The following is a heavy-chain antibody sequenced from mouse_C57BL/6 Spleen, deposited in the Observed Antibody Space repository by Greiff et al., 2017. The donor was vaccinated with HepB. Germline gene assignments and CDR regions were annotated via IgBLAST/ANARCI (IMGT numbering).Heavy chain of an antibody. CDR3: ARRYDGYYSWYFDV. Sequence: EVKLVESGGDLVKPGGSLKLSCAASGFTFSSYGMSWVRQTPDKRLEWVATISSGGSYTYYPDSVKGRFTISRDNAKNTLYLQMSSLKSEDTAMYYCARRYDGYYSWYFDVWGTGTTVTVSS. D-gene: IGHD2-3*01. CDR2: ISSGGSYT. J-gene: IGHJ1*03. V-gene: IGHV5-6*02. CDR1: GFTFSSYG.